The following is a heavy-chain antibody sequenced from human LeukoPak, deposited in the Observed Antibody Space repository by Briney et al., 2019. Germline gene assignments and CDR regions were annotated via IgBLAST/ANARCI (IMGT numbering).Heavy chain of an antibody. J-gene: IGHJ4*02. CDR2: ISSNGGST. V-gene: IGHV3-64D*06. Sequence: GGSLRLSCSASGFTFSSYAMHWVRQAPGKGLGYVSAISSNGGSTYYADSVKGRFTISRDNSKNTLYLQMSSLRAEDTAVCYCVTDATMITFGGTNNYWGQGTLVTVSS. CDR3: VTDATMITFGGTNNY. CDR1: GFTFSSYA. D-gene: IGHD3-16*01.